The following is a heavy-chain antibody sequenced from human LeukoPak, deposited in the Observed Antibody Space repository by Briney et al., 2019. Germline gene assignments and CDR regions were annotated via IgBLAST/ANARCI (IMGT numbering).Heavy chain of an antibody. D-gene: IGHD3-16*01. CDR3: ARFTPQGYGWGGYNRFDP. Sequence: SETLSLTCTVSGGSISSYYWSWLRQPAGKGLEWVGRIYTSGSTNYNPSLKSRVTISVDTSKNQFSLNLTSVTAADTAVYYCARFTPQGYGWGGYNRFDPWGQGTPVTVSS. CDR2: IYTSGST. J-gene: IGHJ5*02. CDR1: GGSISSYY. V-gene: IGHV4-4*07.